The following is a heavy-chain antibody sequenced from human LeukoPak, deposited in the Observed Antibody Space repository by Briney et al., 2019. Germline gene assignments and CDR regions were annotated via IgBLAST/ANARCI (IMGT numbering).Heavy chain of an antibody. CDR3: ARDVRVLKAGDYAYYYYGMDV. Sequence: SETLSLTCTVSGGSISSGGYYWSWIRQHPGKGLEWIGYIYYSGSTYYNPSLKSRVTISVDTSKNQFSLKLSSVTAVDTAVYYCARDVRVLKAGDYAYYYYGMDVWGQGTTVTVSS. D-gene: IGHD4-17*01. V-gene: IGHV4-31*03. CDR2: IYYSGST. CDR1: GGSISSGGYY. J-gene: IGHJ6*02.